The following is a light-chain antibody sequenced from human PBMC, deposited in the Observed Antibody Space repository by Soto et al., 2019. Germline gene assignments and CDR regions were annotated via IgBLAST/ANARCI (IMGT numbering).Light chain of an antibody. CDR1: SSNIGAGYD. Sequence: QSVRTQTPSVSGAPGHRVTISCTGRSSNIGAGYDVHWYQHLPGTAPKLLIYGTTNRPSGVPDRFSGSKSGISASLAITGLQAEDEADYYCHSYDSSLSASVFGAGTKVTVL. V-gene: IGLV1-40*01. CDR2: GTT. J-gene: IGLJ1*01. CDR3: HSYDSSLSASV.